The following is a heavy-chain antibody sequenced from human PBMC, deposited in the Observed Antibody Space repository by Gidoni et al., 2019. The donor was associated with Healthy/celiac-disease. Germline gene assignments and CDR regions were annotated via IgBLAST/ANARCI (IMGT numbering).Heavy chain of an antibody. CDR2: ISAYNGNT. CDR3: ARDGDIVLMVYAGGWFDP. Sequence: QAPLVQSGAEVKKPGASVKVSCKAPGYTFTSDGISWVRQAPGQGLEWMGWISAYNGNTNYAQKLQGRVTMTTDTSTSTAYMELRSLRSDDTAVYYCARDGDIVLMVYAGGWFDPWGQGTLVTVSS. D-gene: IGHD2-8*01. J-gene: IGHJ5*02. V-gene: IGHV1-18*01. CDR1: GYTFTSDG.